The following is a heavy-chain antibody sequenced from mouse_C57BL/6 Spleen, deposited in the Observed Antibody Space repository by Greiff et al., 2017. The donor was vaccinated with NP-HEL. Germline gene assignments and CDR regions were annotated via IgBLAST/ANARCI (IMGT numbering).Heavy chain of an antibody. CDR1: GYTFTSYT. CDR2: INPSSGYT. J-gene: IGHJ2*01. V-gene: IGHV1-4*01. D-gene: IGHD1-1*01. Sequence: VQLQQSGAELARPGASVKMSCKASGYTFTSYTMHWVKQRPGQGLEWIGYINPSSGYTKYNQKFKDKATLTADKSSSTAYMQLSSLTSEDSAVYYGASVVATDYFDYWGQGTTLTVSS. CDR3: ASVVATDYFDY.